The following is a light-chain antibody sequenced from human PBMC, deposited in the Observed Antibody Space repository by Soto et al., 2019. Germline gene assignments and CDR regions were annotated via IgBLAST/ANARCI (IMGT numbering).Light chain of an antibody. V-gene: IGKV3-20*01. CDR2: GAS. Sequence: EIVLTQSPATLSLSPGERATPSCRASQSVGSSYLAWYQQKPGQAPRXLIYGASSRATGIPDRFSGSGSGTDFTLTISRLEPEDFAVYYCQQYGSLRTFGQGTKVDIK. CDR3: QQYGSLRT. J-gene: IGKJ1*01. CDR1: QSVGSSY.